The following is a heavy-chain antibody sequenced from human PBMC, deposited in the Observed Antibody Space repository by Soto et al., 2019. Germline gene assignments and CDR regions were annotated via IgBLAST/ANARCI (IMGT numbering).Heavy chain of an antibody. CDR3: AKDRARSYGSGYPLWYFDS. V-gene: IGHV3-23*01. J-gene: IGHJ4*02. CDR2: ITGSGTTT. CDR1: GFTFSTCA. D-gene: IGHD3-22*01. Sequence: GGSLRLSCPATGFTFSTCAMNWVRQAPGTGLERVSTITGSGTTTYYADSVKGRFTISGDNFKDTLYLQLNSLRVDDTAVYYCAKDRARSYGSGYPLWYFDSWGQGTLVTVSS.